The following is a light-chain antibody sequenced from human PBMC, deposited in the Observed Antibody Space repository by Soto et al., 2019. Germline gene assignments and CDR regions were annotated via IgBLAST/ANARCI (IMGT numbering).Light chain of an antibody. V-gene: IGKV1-5*01. CDR3: QQYNEGPPLT. J-gene: IGKJ4*01. CDR1: QSVSSW. Sequence: DSEMTRSRSTLSASVGDRVTITCRASQSVSSWLAWFQQKPGKAPKLLIYDASNLESGVPSRFSGSGSGTEFTLTISNLQSEDFAVYYCQQYNEGPPLTFGGGTKVDIK. CDR2: DAS.